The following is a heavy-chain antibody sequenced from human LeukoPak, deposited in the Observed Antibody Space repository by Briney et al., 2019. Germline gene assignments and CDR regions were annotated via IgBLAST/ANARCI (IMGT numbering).Heavy chain of an antibody. Sequence: ASVKVSSKASGYTFTNFYMHWVRQAPGQGLEWMGRINPNSGATDYAPNFQGRVTMTRDTSISTAYMELSRLRSDDTAVYYCALHSSSSPFDYWGQGTLVTVSS. CDR1: GYTFTNFY. D-gene: IGHD6-6*01. V-gene: IGHV1-2*06. CDR2: INPNSGAT. CDR3: ALHSSSSPFDY. J-gene: IGHJ4*02.